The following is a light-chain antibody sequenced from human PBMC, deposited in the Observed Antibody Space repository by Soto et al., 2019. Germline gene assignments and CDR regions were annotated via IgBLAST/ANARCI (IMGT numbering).Light chain of an antibody. V-gene: IGKV3-15*01. CDR2: GAY. CDR1: QSVSTN. J-gene: IGKJ1*01. Sequence: EVVMTQSPDTLSVSPGERATLSCRASQSVSTNLAWYQQKPGQAPRLLIYGAYTRATGIPARFSGSGSGTEFTLTISSLQSEDFAVYYCQQHNSWPSWTFGQGTKVEIK. CDR3: QQHNSWPSWT.